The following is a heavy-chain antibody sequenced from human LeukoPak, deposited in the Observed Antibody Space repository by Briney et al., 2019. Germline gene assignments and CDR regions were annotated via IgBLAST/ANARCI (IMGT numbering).Heavy chain of an antibody. Sequence: GGSLRLSCAASGFTVSSNYMSWVRQAPGKGLEWVSVIYSGGSTYYADSVKGRFTISRDNSKNSLYLQMNSLRAEDTAVYYCARLSIPPSVAAAYAFDIWGQGTMVTVSS. J-gene: IGHJ3*02. CDR3: ARLSIPPSVAAAYAFDI. CDR1: GFTVSSNY. V-gene: IGHV3-53*01. CDR2: IYSGGST. D-gene: IGHD6-13*01.